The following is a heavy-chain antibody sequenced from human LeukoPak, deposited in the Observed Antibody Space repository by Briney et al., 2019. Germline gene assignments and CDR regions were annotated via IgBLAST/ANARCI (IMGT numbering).Heavy chain of an antibody. CDR2: IYYSGST. V-gene: IGHV4-59*12. CDR3: ARDSCSGGSCYASVRWFDP. Sequence: SETLSLTCIVSGGSISSYYWSWIRQPPGKGLEWIGDIYYSGSTNYNPSLKSRVTISVDTSKNQFSLKVSSVTAADTAVYYCARDSCSGGSCYASVRWFDPWGQGTLVTVSS. J-gene: IGHJ5*02. D-gene: IGHD2-15*01. CDR1: GGSISSYY.